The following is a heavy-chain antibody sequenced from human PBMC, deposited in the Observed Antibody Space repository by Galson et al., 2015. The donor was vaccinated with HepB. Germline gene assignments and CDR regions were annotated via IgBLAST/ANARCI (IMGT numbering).Heavy chain of an antibody. CDR1: GFTFSNYW. CDR2: IKQDSIEK. J-gene: IGHJ3*02. Sequence: SLRLSCAASGFTFSNYWMSWVRQAPGKGLEWVANIKQDSIEKYYVDSVKGRFTISRDNAKNSLYLQMNSLRAEDTAVYYCARDSVDFGVVVYGAAFDIWGQGTMATVSS. D-gene: IGHD3-3*01. CDR3: ARDSVDFGVVVYGAAFDI. V-gene: IGHV3-7*03.